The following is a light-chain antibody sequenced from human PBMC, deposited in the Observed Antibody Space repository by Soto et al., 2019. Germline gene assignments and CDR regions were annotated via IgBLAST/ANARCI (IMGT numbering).Light chain of an antibody. CDR1: QSVLYSSNNKNC. J-gene: IGKJ1*01. CDR2: WAS. V-gene: IGKV4-1*01. CDR3: QQYYSTPLT. Sequence: DIVMTQSPDSLAVSLGERATINCKSSQSVLYSSNNKNCLAWYQQKAGQPPKLLIYWASTRESGVPDRFSGSGSGTDFTLTISSLQAEDVAVYYCQQYYSTPLTFGQGTKVEIK.